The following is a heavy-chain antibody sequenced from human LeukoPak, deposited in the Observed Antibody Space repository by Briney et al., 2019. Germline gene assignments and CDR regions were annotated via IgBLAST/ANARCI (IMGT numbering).Heavy chain of an antibody. V-gene: IGHV3-23*01. Sequence: PGGSLRLSCAASGFTFSSYAMSWVRQAPGKGLEWVSAISGSGGSTYYADSVKGRFTISRDNSKNTLYLQMNNLRAEDTAVYYCAKVNSAYDFWSGYYTSVSGWFDPWGQGTLVTVSS. J-gene: IGHJ5*02. D-gene: IGHD3-3*01. CDR2: ISGSGGST. CDR3: AKVNSAYDFWSGYYTSVSGWFDP. CDR1: GFTFSSYA.